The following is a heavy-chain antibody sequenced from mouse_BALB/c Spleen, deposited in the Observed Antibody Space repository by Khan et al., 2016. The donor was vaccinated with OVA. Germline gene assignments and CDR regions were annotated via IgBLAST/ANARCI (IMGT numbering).Heavy chain of an antibody. D-gene: IGHD1-1*01. CDR2: TNPTNGRT. Sequence: QVQLQQPGAELVKAGASVKMSCKASGYTFTSYWMHWVKQRLGQGLEWFAETNPTNGRTYYNDDFKSQATLTVDTSSSTAYMLLSGPTFEDSAVYDCARIKKIVATYLDDWGQGTTLTVSS. CDR1: GYTFTSYW. J-gene: IGHJ2*01. V-gene: IGHV1S81*02. CDR3: ARIKKIVATYLDD.